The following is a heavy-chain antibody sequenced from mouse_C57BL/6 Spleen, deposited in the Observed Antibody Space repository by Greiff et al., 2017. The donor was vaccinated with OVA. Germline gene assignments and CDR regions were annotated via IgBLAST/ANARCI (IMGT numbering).Heavy chain of an antibody. J-gene: IGHJ3*01. CDR2: IYPGDGDT. D-gene: IGHD1-1*01. CDR1: GYAFSSYW. V-gene: IGHV1-80*01. CDR3: ARLDYYGSSYPWFAY. Sequence: VQLQQSGAELVKPGASVKISCKASGYAFSSYWMNWVKQRPGKGLEWIGQIYPGDGDTNYNGKFKGKATLTADKSSSTAYMQLSSLTSEDSAVYFCARLDYYGSSYPWFAYWGQGTLVTVSA.